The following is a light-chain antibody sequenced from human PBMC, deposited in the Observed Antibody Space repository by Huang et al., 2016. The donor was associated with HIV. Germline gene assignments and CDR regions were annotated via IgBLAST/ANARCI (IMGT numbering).Light chain of an antibody. CDR1: QNITRY. CDR2: TTS. V-gene: IGKV1-39*01. CDR3: QQSARTPRT. Sequence: DIQMTQSPSSLSAFIGDRVIINCRASQNITRYLNWYQQKPGKAPKLLIYTTSSLQSGVPSTFSGSGSGTDFSLTITNLQLEDSATYYCQQSARTPRTFGQGTKVEIK. J-gene: IGKJ2*01.